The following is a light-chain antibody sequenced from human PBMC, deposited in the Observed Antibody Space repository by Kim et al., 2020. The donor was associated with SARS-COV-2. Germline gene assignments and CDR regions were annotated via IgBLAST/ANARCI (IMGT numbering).Light chain of an antibody. CDR2: GNS. CDR1: SSNIGAGYD. CDR3: QSYDSSHWV. V-gene: IGLV1-40*01. J-gene: IGLJ3*02. Sequence: QSVLTQPPSVSGAPGQRVTISCTGSSSNIGAGYDVHWYQQLPGTAPKLLIYGNSNRPSGVPDRLSGSKSGTSASLAITGLQAEDEADYYCQSYDSSHWVFGGGTQLTVL.